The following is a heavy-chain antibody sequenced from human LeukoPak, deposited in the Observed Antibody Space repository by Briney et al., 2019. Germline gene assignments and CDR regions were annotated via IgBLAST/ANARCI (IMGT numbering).Heavy chain of an antibody. CDR3: GRSASSGDYRQNFEY. V-gene: IGHV3-48*03. CDR1: GFSLSSYE. J-gene: IGHJ4*02. D-gene: IGHD3-22*01. CDR2: ISGSGTTT. Sequence: GGSLRLSCAASGFSLSSYEMNWVRQAPGKGLEWVSYISGSGTTTYYADSVKGRFTISRDNAKNSLYLQVNGLRAEDTAVYYCGRSASSGDYRQNFEYWGQGTLVTVSS.